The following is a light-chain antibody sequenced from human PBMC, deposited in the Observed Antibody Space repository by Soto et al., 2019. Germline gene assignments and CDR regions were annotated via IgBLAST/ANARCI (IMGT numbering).Light chain of an antibody. Sequence: EIVLTQSPGTLSLSPGERATLSCRASQSVSSSYLAWYQQKPGQAPRLLIYGASNRATRIPDRLSGSGSGTDFTLTISRLEPEDFAVYSCQQYGSSPGGTFGQGTKVDIK. CDR3: QQYGSSPGGT. V-gene: IGKV3-20*01. CDR2: GAS. CDR1: QSVSSSY. J-gene: IGKJ1*01.